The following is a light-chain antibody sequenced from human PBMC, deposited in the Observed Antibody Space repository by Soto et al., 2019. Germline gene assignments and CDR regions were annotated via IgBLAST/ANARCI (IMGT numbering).Light chain of an antibody. CDR1: QSVSSY. V-gene: IGKV3-11*01. CDR3: HQRGSWPRGT. J-gene: IGKJ1*01. CDR2: DAS. Sequence: EVVLTQSPVTLSLSPGERATLSCRASQSVSSYLAWYQQKPGQAPRLLIYDASNRATGIPARFSGSGSGTDFTLTISSLEPEDFAVYYCHQRGSWPRGTFGQGTKVDIK.